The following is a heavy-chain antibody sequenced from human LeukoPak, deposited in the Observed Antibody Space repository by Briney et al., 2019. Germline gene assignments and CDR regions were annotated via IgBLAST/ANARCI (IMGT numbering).Heavy chain of an antibody. CDR1: GFTFSSYA. V-gene: IGHV3-23*01. J-gene: IGHJ6*02. Sequence: PGGSLRLSCAASGFTFSSYAMSWVRQAPGKGLEWVSAISGSGGSTYYADSVKGRFTIARDNSKNTLYLQMNSLRAEDTAVYYCAKDFESKKPSPYYGMDVWGQGTTVTVSS. CDR3: AKDFESKKPSPYYGMDV. D-gene: IGHD1-14*01. CDR2: ISGSGGST.